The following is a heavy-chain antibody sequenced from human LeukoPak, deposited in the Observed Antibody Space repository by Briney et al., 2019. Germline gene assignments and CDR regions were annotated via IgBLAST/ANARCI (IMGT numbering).Heavy chain of an antibody. D-gene: IGHD1-26*01. Sequence: GRFLRLSCAASGFTFSSYGMHWVRQAPGKGLEWVAVISYDGSNKYYADSVKGRFTISRDNSKNTLYLQMNSLRAEDTAVYYCAKAWELLERLAYFQHWGQGTLVTVSS. V-gene: IGHV3-30*18. CDR1: GFTFSSYG. CDR3: AKAWELLERLAYFQH. CDR2: ISYDGSNK. J-gene: IGHJ1*01.